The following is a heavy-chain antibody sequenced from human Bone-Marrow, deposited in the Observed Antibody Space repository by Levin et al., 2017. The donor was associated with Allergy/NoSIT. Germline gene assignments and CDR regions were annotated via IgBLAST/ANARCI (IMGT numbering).Heavy chain of an antibody. D-gene: IGHD2-21*02. CDR1: GGSITTYY. V-gene: IGHV4-59*01. Sequence: SQTLSLTCTVSGGSITTYYWSWIRQPPGKGLEWIGYIYHSGSTNSNPSLKSRVTISIDTSKNQFSLRLSSVTAADTAVYYCASGTYCGGDCYHYWGQGTLVTVSS. CDR3: ASGTYCGGDCYHY. J-gene: IGHJ4*02. CDR2: IYHSGST.